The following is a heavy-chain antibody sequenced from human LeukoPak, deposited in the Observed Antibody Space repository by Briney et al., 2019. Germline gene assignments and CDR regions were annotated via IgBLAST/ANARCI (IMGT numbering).Heavy chain of an antibody. V-gene: IGHV3-7*01. CDR3: ARERGLWFGESYFDY. Sequence: PGGSLRLSCSASGFTFSSYWMSWVRQAPGKGLEWVANIKQDGSEKYYVDSEKGRFTISRDNAKNSLYLQMNSLRAEDTAVYYCARERGLWFGESYFDYWGQGTLVTVSS. CDR1: GFTFSSYW. CDR2: IKQDGSEK. D-gene: IGHD3-10*01. J-gene: IGHJ4*02.